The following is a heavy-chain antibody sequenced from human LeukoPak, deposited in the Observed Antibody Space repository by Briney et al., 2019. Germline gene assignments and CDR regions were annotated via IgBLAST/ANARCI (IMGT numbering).Heavy chain of an antibody. CDR3: ARGEEMATIEMLVSYGMDV. J-gene: IGHJ6*02. V-gene: IGHV3-33*01. CDR2: IWYDGSNK. Sequence: GSLRLSCAASGFTFSSYGMHWVRQAPGKGLEWVAVIWYDGSNKYYADSVKGRFTISRDNSKNTLYLQMNSLRAEDTAVYYCARGEEMATIEMLVSYGMDVWGQGTTVTVSS. CDR1: GFTFSSYG. D-gene: IGHD5-24*01.